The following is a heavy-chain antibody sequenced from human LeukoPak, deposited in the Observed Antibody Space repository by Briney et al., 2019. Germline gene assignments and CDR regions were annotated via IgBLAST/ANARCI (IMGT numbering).Heavy chain of an antibody. J-gene: IGHJ3*02. V-gene: IGHV4-39*01. CDR2: IYFSGST. CDR1: GGSISSSSYY. CDR3: ARHIAGTYYGNAFDI. D-gene: IGHD1-26*01. Sequence: PSETLSLTCTVSGGSISSSSYYWGWICQPPGKGLEWIGSIYFSGSTYYNPSLKSRVTMSVDPSKNHFSLKLNSVTAADTAMFYCARHIAGTYYGNAFDIWGQGTMVTVS.